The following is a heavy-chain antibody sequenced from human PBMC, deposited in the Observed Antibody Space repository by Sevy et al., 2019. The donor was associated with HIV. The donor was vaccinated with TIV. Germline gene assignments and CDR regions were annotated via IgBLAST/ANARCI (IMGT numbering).Heavy chain of an antibody. CDR2: VSRAGTT. D-gene: IGHD2-21*01. CDR3: ARSVPSVLTGPVGLFFQVYSGWFDP. J-gene: IGHJ5*02. CDR1: VGSFNNDY. V-gene: IGHV4-34*10. Sequence: SETLSLTCAVYVGSFNNDYWTWIRQPPGKGLEWIGEVSRAGTTKYNPSLQSRTTMSLDTSTNQFSLKLTSVTAADTAMYYCARSVPSVLTGPVGLFFQVYSGWFDPWGQGIMVTVSS.